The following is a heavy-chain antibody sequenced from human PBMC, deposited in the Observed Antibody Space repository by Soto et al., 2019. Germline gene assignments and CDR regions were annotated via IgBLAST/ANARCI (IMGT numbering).Heavy chain of an antibody. J-gene: IGHJ4*02. Sequence: QVQLVQSGAEVKKPGSSVKVSCKASGGTFSSYAISWVRQAPGQGLEWMGGIIPIFGTANYAQKFQGRVTTNADESMSTAYMELSILRAEDTAVYYCASSVRFLEWSIDYWGQGTLVTVSS. CDR1: GGTFSSYA. V-gene: IGHV1-69*01. CDR2: IIPIFGTA. CDR3: ASSVRFLEWSIDY. D-gene: IGHD3-3*01.